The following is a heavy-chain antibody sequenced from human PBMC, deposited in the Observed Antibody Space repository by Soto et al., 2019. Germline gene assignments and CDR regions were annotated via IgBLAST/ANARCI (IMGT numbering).Heavy chain of an antibody. J-gene: IGHJ4*01. CDR3: NTGRCTNGVCDDY. V-gene: IGHV3-15*01. CDR2: IRTKTDGGTA. D-gene: IGHD2-8*01. Sequence: WGSLRLSCAVSGFPFSDAYMTCVRQAPWNGLEWLGRIRTKTDGGTADYAAHVKDRFIVSRDDSKETLYLQMNSLRTEDTAEYFCNTGRCTNGVCDDYWGQGTLVTVSS. CDR1: GFPFSDAY.